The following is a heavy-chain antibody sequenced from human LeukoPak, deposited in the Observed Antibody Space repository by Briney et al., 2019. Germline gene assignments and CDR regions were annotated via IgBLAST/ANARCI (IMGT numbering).Heavy chain of an antibody. D-gene: IGHD5-12*01. J-gene: IGHJ4*02. CDR3: ARVDKVDIVATMGY. CDR2: INTNTGNP. V-gene: IGHV7-4-1*02. Sequence: ASVKVSCKASGYTLTNYSMHWVRQAPGLGLEWMGRINTNTGNPTYAQGFTGRFVFSLVTSVSTAYLQISSLKAEDTAVYYCARVDKVDIVATMGYWGQGTLVTVSS. CDR1: GYTLTNYS.